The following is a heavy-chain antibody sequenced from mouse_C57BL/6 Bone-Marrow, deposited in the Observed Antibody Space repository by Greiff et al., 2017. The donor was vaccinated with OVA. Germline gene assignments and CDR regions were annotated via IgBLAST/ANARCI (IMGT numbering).Heavy chain of an antibody. V-gene: IGHV1-64*01. CDR3: ARLGGYVYYYAMDY. Sequence: QVQLQQPGAELVKPGASVKLSCKASGYTFTSYWMHWVKQRPGQGLEWIGMIHPNSGSTNYNEKFKSKATLTVDKSSSTAYMQLSSLTSEDSAVYYCARLGGYVYYYAMDYWGQGTSVTVSS. D-gene: IGHD2-2*01. CDR2: IHPNSGST. CDR1: GYTFTSYW. J-gene: IGHJ4*01.